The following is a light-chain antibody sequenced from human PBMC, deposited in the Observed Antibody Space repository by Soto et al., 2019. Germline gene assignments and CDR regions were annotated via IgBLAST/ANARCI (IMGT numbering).Light chain of an antibody. CDR1: QTISNW. CDR2: KAS. Sequence: DIQMTQSPSTLSASVGDRVTITCRASQTISNWLAWYQQRPGKAPNLLIYKASTLESGVSSRFSGSGSGTEFTLTISSLQHQHFATIFCQHYNSYPYTFGQGTKLEI. V-gene: IGKV1-5*03. J-gene: IGKJ2*01. CDR3: QHYNSYPYT.